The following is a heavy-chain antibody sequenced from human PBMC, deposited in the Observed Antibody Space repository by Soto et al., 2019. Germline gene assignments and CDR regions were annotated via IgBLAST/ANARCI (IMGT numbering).Heavy chain of an antibody. V-gene: IGHV4-31*03. CDR3: ARGRVGATTDYFDY. Sequence: ASETQSLTCSVSGGSISRGGYYWSWIRQHPGRGLEWIGYIYYSGNTYYNPSLKSRVTISVDTSKNQFSLKLSAVTAADTAVYYCARGRVGATTDYFDYWGQGTLVTVSS. J-gene: IGHJ4*02. CDR1: GGSISRGGYY. D-gene: IGHD1-26*01. CDR2: IYYSGNT.